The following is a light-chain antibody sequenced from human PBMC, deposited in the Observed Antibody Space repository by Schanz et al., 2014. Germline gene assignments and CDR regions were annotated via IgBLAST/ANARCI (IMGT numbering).Light chain of an antibody. Sequence: EIVMTQSPATLSVSPGERATLSCRASQSVSSNLAWYQQKPGQAPRLLIYGASRRATGIPDRFSGSGSETDFTLTISRLEPEDSAVYYCQHRSNWPLTFGGGTKVGIK. CDR1: QSVSSN. CDR3: QHRSNWPLT. CDR2: GAS. J-gene: IGKJ4*01. V-gene: IGKV3D-20*02.